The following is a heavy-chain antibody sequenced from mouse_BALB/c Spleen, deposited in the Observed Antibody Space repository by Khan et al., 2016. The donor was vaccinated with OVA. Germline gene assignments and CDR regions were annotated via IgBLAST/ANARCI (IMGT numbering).Heavy chain of an antibody. CDR1: GFTFSTYG. D-gene: IGHD1-1*01. CDR3: TRLAYYYYSEGFAY. J-gene: IGHJ3*01. Sequence: EVELVESGGDLVKPGGSLKLSCAASGFTFSTYGMSWVRQPPDKRLEWVATASAGGSYTYYPDSVKGRIPISRDNAKNTLYLQMSGLKSEDTAMFYCTRLAYYYYSEGFAYWGQGTLVTVSA. V-gene: IGHV5-6*01. CDR2: ASAGGSYT.